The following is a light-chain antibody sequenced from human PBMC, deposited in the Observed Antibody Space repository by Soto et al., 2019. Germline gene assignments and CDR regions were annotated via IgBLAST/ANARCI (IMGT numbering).Light chain of an antibody. CDR2: RTS. CDR1: QNINGN. J-gene: IGKJ4*01. CDR3: QQYNNWPRAT. Sequence: EIVMTQSPATLSVSPGGRATLSCRASQNINGNLAWYQQKPGQAPRLLMFRTSTRATGLPARFSASGSGTEFNLTISSLQSEDFAIYFCQQYNNWPRATFGGGTKVDNK. V-gene: IGKV3-15*01.